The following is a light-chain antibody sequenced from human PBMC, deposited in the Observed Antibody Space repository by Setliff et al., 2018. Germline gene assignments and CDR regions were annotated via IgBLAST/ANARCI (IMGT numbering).Light chain of an antibody. V-gene: IGLV2-8*01. CDR2: EVT. CDR3: SSYAGNNNLI. Sequence: QSVLAQPPSASGSPGQSVTLSCTGTSSDVGTYNYVSWYQQHPGKAPKLMIYEVTTRPSGVPDRFSGSKSGNTASLTVSGLQAEDEADYYCSSYAGNNNLIFGGGTKVTVL. J-gene: IGLJ2*01. CDR1: SSDVGTYNY.